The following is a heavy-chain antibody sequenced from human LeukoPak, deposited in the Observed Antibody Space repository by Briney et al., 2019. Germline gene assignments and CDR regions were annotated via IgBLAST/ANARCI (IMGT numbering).Heavy chain of an antibody. CDR1: GYTFTSYG. V-gene: IGHV1-18*01. D-gene: IGHD6-13*01. Sequence: ASVKVSCKASGYTFTSYGISWVRQAPGQGLEWMGWISAYNGNSNYAQKLQGRVTMTTDTSTSTAYMELRSLRSDGTAVYYCARDRVSSSWVDYWGQGTLVTVSS. CDR2: ISAYNGNS. CDR3: ARDRVSSSWVDY. J-gene: IGHJ4*02.